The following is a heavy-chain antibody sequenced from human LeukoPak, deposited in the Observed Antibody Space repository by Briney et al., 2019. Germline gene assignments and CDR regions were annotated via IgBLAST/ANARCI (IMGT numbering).Heavy chain of an antibody. D-gene: IGHD6-19*01. J-gene: IGHJ4*02. CDR3: AKDLEEAVAGTWDY. CDR1: GFTFSSYA. CDR2: ISGSGGST. Sequence: GGSLRLSCAASGFTFSSYAMSWVRQAPGKGLEWVSAISGSGGSTYYADSVKGRFTISRDNSKNTLHLQMNSLRAEDTAVYYCAKDLEEAVAGTWDYWGQGTLVTVSS. V-gene: IGHV3-23*01.